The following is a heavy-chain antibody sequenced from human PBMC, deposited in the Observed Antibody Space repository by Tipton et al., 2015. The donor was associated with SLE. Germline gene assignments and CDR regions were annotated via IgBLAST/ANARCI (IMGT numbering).Heavy chain of an antibody. CDR3: ASTTIFGVVITDY. V-gene: IGHV3-64*04. CDR2: ISSNGGST. CDR1: GFTFSSYA. Sequence: SLRLSCAASGFTFSSYAMRWVRQAPGKGLEYVSAISSNGGSTYYADSVKGRFTISRDNSKNTLYLQMNSLRAEDTAVYYCASTTIFGVVITDYWGQGTLVTVSS. D-gene: IGHD3-3*01. J-gene: IGHJ4*02.